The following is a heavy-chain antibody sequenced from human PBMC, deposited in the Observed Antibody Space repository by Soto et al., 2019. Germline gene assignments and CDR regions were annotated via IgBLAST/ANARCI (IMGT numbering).Heavy chain of an antibody. J-gene: IGHJ4*02. CDR2: IYFSGSI. CDR3: AHDSHGGNTYFDL. CDR1: GGSIASGNFY. Sequence: VQLQESGPGLVRPSETLSLTCTVSGGSIASGNFYWSWIRQPPGKGLEWIGYIYFSGSISYCPSLKRRLPISLNTSNNHFSLKLPSVTAADTAVYYCAHDSHGGNTYFDLCGPGALVTVSS. D-gene: IGHD1-26*01. V-gene: IGHV4-30-4*01.